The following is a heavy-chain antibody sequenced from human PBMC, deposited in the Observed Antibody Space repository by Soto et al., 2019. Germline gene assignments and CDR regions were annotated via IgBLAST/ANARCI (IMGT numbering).Heavy chain of an antibody. CDR3: ARASDGCGGGGGGGIVHYGMDV. V-gene: IGHV1-69*02. Sequence: QVQLVQSGAEVKKPGSSVKVSCKASGGTFSSYTISWVRQAPGQGLEWMGRIIPILGIANYAQKFQGRVTLTANKATSTAYMELSRVRAGDTAVYPCARASDGCGGGGGGGIVHYGMDVWGQGTTVTVSS. CDR1: GGTFSSYT. D-gene: IGHD3-10*01. J-gene: IGHJ6*02. CDR2: IIPILGIA.